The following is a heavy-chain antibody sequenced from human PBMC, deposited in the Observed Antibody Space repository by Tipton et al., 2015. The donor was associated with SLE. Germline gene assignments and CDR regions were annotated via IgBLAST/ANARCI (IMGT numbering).Heavy chain of an antibody. J-gene: IGHJ2*01. CDR1: NGSLSGYY. CDR3: ARRGKKDGDNSYRSFDL. V-gene: IGHV4-34*01. CDR2: SNHSGTT. Sequence: LRLSCAVYNGSLSGYYWSWIRQSPGKGLEWIGESNHSGTTNYNPSLRSRVTISVDTSKNQFSLKVTSVTAADTAVYYCARRGKKDGDNSYRSFDLWGRGTLVTVSS. D-gene: IGHD5-24*01.